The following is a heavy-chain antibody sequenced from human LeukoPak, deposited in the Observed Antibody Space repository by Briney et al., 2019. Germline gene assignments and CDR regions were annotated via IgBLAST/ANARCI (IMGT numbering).Heavy chain of an antibody. V-gene: IGHV4-39*01. CDR2: IYYSGST. Sequence: PSETLSLTCTVSGGSISSSSYYWGWIRQPPGKGLEWIGSIYYSGSTYYNPSLKTRVTISVDTSKNQFSLKLSSVTAADTAVYYCARRAIEPFIAVAGVFDYWGQGTLVTVSS. CDR3: ARRAIEPFIAVAGVFDY. CDR1: GGSISSSSYY. J-gene: IGHJ4*02. D-gene: IGHD6-19*01.